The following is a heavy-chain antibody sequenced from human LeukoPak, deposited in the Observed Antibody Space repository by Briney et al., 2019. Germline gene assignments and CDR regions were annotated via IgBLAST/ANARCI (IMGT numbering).Heavy chain of an antibody. CDR1: GYTFTSYY. CDR2: INPSGGST. Sequence: ASVKVSCKASGYTFTSYYMHWVRQAPGQGLEWMGIINPSGGSTSYARKFQGRVTMTRDTSTSTVYMELSSLRSEDTAVYYCASYLPGGGDGNWFDPWGQGTLVTVSS. CDR3: ASYLPGGGDGNWFDP. V-gene: IGHV1-46*03. J-gene: IGHJ5*02. D-gene: IGHD2-21*01.